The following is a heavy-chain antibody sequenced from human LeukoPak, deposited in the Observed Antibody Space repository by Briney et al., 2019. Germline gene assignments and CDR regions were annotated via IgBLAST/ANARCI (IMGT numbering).Heavy chain of an antibody. V-gene: IGHV4-39*01. CDR3: ASLPVELRDY. CDR2: IYYSGST. Sequence: PSETLSLTCTVSGGSISSSSYYWGWIRQPPGKGLEWIGSIYYSGSTYYNPSLKSRVTISVDTSKNQFSLKLSSVTAADMAVYYCASLPVELRDYWGQGTLVTVSS. J-gene: IGHJ4*02. D-gene: IGHD1-26*01. CDR1: GGSISSSSYY.